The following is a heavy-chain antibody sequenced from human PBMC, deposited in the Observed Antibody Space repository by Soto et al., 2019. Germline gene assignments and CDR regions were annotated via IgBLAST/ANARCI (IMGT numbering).Heavy chain of an antibody. V-gene: IGHV3-30-3*01. CDR2: ISYDGTNK. Sequence: QVQLVESGGGVVQPGRSLRLSCAASGFAFSSYAMHWVRQAPGKGLEWVAVISYDGTNKQYADSVKGRFTISRDNSKNTLDLQINSLRAEDTAAYYCAGDEKAGYCSGGSCYFYYGLDVWGPGTTVTVSS. J-gene: IGHJ6*02. D-gene: IGHD2-15*01. CDR1: GFAFSSYA. CDR3: AGDEKAGYCSGGSCYFYYGLDV.